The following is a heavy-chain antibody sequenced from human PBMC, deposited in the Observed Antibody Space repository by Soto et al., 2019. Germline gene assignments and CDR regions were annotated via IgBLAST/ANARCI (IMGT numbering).Heavy chain of an antibody. Sequence: PGGSLRLSCVASGFTFNSAWMSWVRQAPGKGLEWVGRIKSEVDGGTADYAAPVKGRFTISRDDSKNTLYLLMNNLKTEDTAVFYCATAKHSXWRSAPSYYYAMDVWGPGTTXTVSS. CDR1: GFTFNSAW. J-gene: IGHJ6*02. CDR2: IKSEVDGGTA. CDR3: ATAKHSXWRSAPSYYYAMDV. D-gene: IGHD6-19*01. V-gene: IGHV3-15*01.